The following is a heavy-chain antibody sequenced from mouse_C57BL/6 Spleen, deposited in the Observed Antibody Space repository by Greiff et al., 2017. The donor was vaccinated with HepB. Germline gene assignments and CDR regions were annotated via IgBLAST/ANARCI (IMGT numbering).Heavy chain of an antibody. CDR2: ISSGGSYT. V-gene: IGHV5-6*01. Sequence: EVQVVESGGDLVKPGGSLKLSCAASGFTFSSYGMSWVRQTPDKRLEWVATISSGGSYTYYPDSVKGRFTISRDNAKNTLYLQMSSLKSEDTAMYYCARDYYGSPYAMDYWGQGTSVTVSS. D-gene: IGHD1-1*01. CDR3: ARDYYGSPYAMDY. CDR1: GFTFSSYG. J-gene: IGHJ4*01.